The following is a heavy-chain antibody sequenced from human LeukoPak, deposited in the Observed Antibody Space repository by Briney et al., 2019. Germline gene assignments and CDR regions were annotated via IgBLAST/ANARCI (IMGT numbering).Heavy chain of an antibody. CDR3: ARLEMATIGHYFDY. J-gene: IGHJ4*02. D-gene: IGHD5-24*01. Sequence: PSETLSLTCTVSGGSISSSSYYWGWIRQPPGKGLEWIGSIYYSGSTYYNPSLKSRVTISVDTSKNQFSLKLSSVTAADTAVYYCARLEMATIGHYFDYWGQGTLVTVSS. V-gene: IGHV4-39*07. CDR1: GGSISSSSYY. CDR2: IYYSGST.